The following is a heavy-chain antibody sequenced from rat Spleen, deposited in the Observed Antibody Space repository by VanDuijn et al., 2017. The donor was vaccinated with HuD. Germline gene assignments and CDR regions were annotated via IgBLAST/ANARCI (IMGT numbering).Heavy chain of an antibody. CDR3: SRHVGMFDY. V-gene: IGHV5S23*01. CDR2: ISPNGDIT. J-gene: IGHJ2*01. Sequence: EVQLVESDGGLVQPGRSLKLSCAASGFTFSNYDMAWVRQAPTKGLDWVASISPNGDITYYRDSVKGRFTVSRDNAKSTLYLQMDSLRSEDTATYYCSRHVGMFDYWGQGVMVTVSS. D-gene: IGHD4-6*01. CDR1: GFTFSNYD.